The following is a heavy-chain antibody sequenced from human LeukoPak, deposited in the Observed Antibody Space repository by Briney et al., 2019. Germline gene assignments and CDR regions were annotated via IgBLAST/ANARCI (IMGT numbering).Heavy chain of an antibody. J-gene: IGHJ4*02. CDR2: IHNYETTE. Sequence: GGSLRLSCAASGFIFSDYYMDWVRQAPGKGLEWVTYIHNYETTEYYADSVKGRFTISRDNSKNTVYLQMNSLRVEDTAVYYCAKDDPTGRYLWGQGTLVTVSS. D-gene: IGHD1-26*01. CDR1: GFIFSDYY. CDR3: AKDDPTGRYL. V-gene: IGHV3-30*02.